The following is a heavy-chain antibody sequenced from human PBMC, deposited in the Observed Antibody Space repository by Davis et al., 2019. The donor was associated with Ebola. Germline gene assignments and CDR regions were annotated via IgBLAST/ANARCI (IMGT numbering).Heavy chain of an antibody. D-gene: IGHD2-8*01. CDR3: ARDAVDIVLMVYAKASYYYGMDV. CDR1: GYTFTSYG. CDR2: IIPILGIA. V-gene: IGHV1-69*04. J-gene: IGHJ6*02. Sequence: AASVKVSCKASGYTFTSYGISWVRQAPGQGLEWMGRIIPILGIANYAQKFQGRVTITADKSTSTAYMELSSLRSEDTAVYYCARDAVDIVLMVYAKASYYYGMDVWGQGTTVTVSS.